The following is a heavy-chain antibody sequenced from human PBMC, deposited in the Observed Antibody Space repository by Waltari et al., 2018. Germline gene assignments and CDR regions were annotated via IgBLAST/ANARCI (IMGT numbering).Heavy chain of an antibody. Sequence: EVHLLESGGGFMQPGGSLRLSCEVSGFTFSAYAMYWVRQAPGKWPEWVSAISPGGDRTYYADSVKGRFTISRDNSRNTLYLQMNGLRAEDMALYHCAKEGGIVGSGDHWGQGTLVAVSS. J-gene: IGHJ4*02. V-gene: IGHV3-23*01. CDR2: ISPGGDRT. D-gene: IGHD1-26*01. CDR1: GFTFSAYA. CDR3: AKEGGIVGSGDH.